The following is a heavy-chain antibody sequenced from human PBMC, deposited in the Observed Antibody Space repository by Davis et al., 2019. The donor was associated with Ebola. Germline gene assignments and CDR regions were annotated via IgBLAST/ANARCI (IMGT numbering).Heavy chain of an antibody. V-gene: IGHV3-11*04. Sequence: GESLKISCAASGFTFSDYYMSWIRQAPGKGLEWVSYISSSGSTIYYADSVKGRFTISRDNAKNSLYLQMNSLRAEDTAVYYCARDDNYDILTGYYTHWGQGTLVTVSS. CDR1: GFTFSDYY. CDR3: ARDDNYDILTGYYTH. D-gene: IGHD3-9*01. J-gene: IGHJ4*02. CDR2: ISSSGSTI.